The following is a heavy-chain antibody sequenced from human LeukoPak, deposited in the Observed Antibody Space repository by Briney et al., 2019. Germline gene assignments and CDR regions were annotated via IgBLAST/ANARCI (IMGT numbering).Heavy chain of an antibody. CDR1: GFTFSSYA. J-gene: IGHJ4*02. CDR3: ASAYN. Sequence: PGGSLRLSCAASGFTFSSYAMHWVRQAPWKGLEYVSAISSNGGSTYYANSVKGRFTISRDSSKNTLYPQMGSLRDDDMAVYYCASAYNWGQGTLVTVTS. D-gene: IGHD1-14*01. V-gene: IGHV3-64*01. CDR2: ISSNGGST.